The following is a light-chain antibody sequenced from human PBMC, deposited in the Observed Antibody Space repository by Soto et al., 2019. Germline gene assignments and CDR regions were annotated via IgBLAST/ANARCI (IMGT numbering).Light chain of an antibody. CDR3: QQYGGSPRT. CDR1: RSLDSGQ. V-gene: IGKV3-20*01. J-gene: IGKJ5*01. Sequence: EFVLTQSPVTLFWSPGESATLSCRASRSLDSGQLAWYQQKVGRAPRLLIHDAFIRATGIPDRFSGSGSGTDFTLTIARLEPEDFAVYYCQQYGGSPRTFGQGTRLEIK. CDR2: DAF.